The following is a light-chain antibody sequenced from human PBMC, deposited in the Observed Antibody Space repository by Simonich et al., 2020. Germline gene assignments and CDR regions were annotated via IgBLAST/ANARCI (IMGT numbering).Light chain of an antibody. CDR1: QSVLYSSNNKNY. CDR2: WAS. J-gene: IGKJ2*01. V-gene: IGKV4-1*01. CDR3: QQYYSTLSWYT. Sequence: DIVMTQSPDSLAVSLGERATINCKSSQSVLYSSNNKNYLAWYQQKPGQPPKLLIYWASTRESGVPDRFSGSGSGTDFTLTISSLQAEDVAVYYCQQYYSTLSWYTFGQGTKLEIK.